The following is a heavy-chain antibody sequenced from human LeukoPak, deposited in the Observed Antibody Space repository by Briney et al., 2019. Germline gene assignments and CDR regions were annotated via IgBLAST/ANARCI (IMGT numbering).Heavy chain of an antibody. CDR2: IYSSGST. Sequence: SETLSLTCTVSGGSISSSSYYWGWIRQPPGKGLEWIGSIYSSGSTYYNPSLKSRVTISVDTSKNQFSLNLSSVPASDTAVYYCARSRWLQLPFDCWGQGTLVTVSS. CDR1: GGSISSSSYY. J-gene: IGHJ4*02. V-gene: IGHV4-39*01. D-gene: IGHD5-24*01. CDR3: ARSRWLQLPFDC.